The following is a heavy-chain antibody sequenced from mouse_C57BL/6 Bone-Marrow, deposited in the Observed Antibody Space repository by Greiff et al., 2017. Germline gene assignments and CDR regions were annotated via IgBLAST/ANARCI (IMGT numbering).Heavy chain of an antibody. J-gene: IGHJ4*01. CDR3: ARSAAYYSNFDAMDY. D-gene: IGHD2-5*01. Sequence: EVKLQESGAELVRPGSSVKMSCKTSGYTFTSYGINWVKQRPGEGLEWIGYIYIGNGYTEYNETFKGKATLTSDTSSSTAYMQLSSLTSENSAIYFCARSAAYYSNFDAMDYWGQGTSVTVSS. CDR1: GYTFTSYG. V-gene: IGHV1-58*01. CDR2: IYIGNGYT.